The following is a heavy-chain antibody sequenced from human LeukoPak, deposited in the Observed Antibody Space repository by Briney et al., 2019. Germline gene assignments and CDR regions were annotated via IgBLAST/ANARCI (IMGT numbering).Heavy chain of an antibody. CDR1: GGSVSSGSYY. CDR2: IYYSGST. CDR3: ARSPYSSGWYAFDI. V-gene: IGHV4-61*01. J-gene: IGHJ3*02. D-gene: IGHD6-19*01. Sequence: SETLSLTCTVSGGSVSSGSYYWSWIRQPPGKGLEWIGYIYYSGSTNYNPSLKSRVTISVDTSKNQFSPKLSSVTAADTAVYYCARSPYSSGWYAFDIWGQGTMVTVSS.